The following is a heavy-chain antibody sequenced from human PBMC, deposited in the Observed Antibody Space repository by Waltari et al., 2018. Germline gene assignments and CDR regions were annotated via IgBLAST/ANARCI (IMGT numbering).Heavy chain of an antibody. J-gene: IGHJ1*01. CDR1: GFPSSAHG. CDR2: ISSSSSYI. CDR3: AREVLYGGNSPYFQH. Sequence: EVHLVESGGGLVRPGGSLRLSCAPSGFPSSAHGMNWVRQGPGKGLEWVSSISSSSSYIYYADSLKGRFTISRDNAKNSLYLQMNSLRAEDTAVYYCAREVLYGGNSPYFQHWGQGTLVTVSS. V-gene: IGHV3-21*01. D-gene: IGHD4-17*01.